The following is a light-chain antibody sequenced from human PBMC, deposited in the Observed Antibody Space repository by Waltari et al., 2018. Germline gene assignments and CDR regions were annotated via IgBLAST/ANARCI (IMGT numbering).Light chain of an antibody. Sequence: EIVMTQSPATLSVSPGERATLSCRASQTVSTNLAWYQQKPGQGPRLLIYGASTRATGIPARFSGSGSGTDFTLTISSLQSEDLAVYYCHQYSNLYTFGQGTKLEIK. V-gene: IGKV3-15*01. CDR3: HQYSNLYT. J-gene: IGKJ2*01. CDR1: QTVSTN. CDR2: GAS.